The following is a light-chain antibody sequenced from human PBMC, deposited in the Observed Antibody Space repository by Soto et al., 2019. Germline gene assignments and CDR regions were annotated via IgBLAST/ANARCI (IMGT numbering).Light chain of an antibody. Sequence: QSVLTQPPSMSGAPGQRVTISCTGSSSNIGAGFDVHWYQQLPGTAPKLLIYGNSNRPSGVVDRFSGSKSGTSASLAITGLQAEDEADYYCQSYDNRLILVFGGGTKLTVL. J-gene: IGLJ2*01. CDR1: SSNIGAGFD. V-gene: IGLV1-40*01. CDR3: QSYDNRLILV. CDR2: GNS.